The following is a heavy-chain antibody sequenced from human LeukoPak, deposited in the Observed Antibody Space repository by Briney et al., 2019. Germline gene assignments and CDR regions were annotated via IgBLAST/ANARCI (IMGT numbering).Heavy chain of an antibody. D-gene: IGHD3-10*01. CDR2: TNPNSGNA. CDR3: ARGPILVRGVILADSVGGMDV. J-gene: IGHJ6*02. Sequence: ASVKVSCKASGYTFAGYDINWVRQATGQGLEWMGWTNPNSGNANSAQKFQGRITVTRDTSIDTAYMELSSLRSEDTAVYYCARGPILVRGVILADSVGGMDVWGQGTTVTVSS. CDR1: GYTFAGYD. V-gene: IGHV1-8*01.